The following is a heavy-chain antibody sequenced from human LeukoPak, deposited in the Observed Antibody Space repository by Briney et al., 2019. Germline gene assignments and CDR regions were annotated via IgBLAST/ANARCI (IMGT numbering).Heavy chain of an antibody. D-gene: IGHD1-26*01. CDR2: ITNSGSII. J-gene: IGHJ4*02. Sequence: GGSLRLSCAASGFTFSDYEMNWVRQAPGKGLEWLSYITNSGSIIHYADSVKGRFTISRDNSKNTLYLQMNSLRAEDTAIYYCAKDSPGTYYTFDSWGRGALVTVSS. CDR1: GFTFSDYE. CDR3: AKDSPGTYYTFDS. V-gene: IGHV3-48*03.